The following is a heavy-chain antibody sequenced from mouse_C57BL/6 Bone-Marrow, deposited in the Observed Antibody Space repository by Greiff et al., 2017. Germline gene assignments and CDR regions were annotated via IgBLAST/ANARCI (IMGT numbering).Heavy chain of an antibody. CDR1: GYAFTTYL. V-gene: IGHV1-54*01. J-gene: IGHJ2*01. CDR3: ARTYYSNLDY. Sequence: QVQLQQSGAELVRPGTSVKVSCKASGYAFTTYLIEWVKQRPGQGLEWIGVINPGSGGTNYNEKFKGKATLTADKSSSTAYMQLSRLTSEDSAVYLCARTYYSNLDYWGQGTTLTVSS. CDR2: INPGSGGT. D-gene: IGHD2-5*01.